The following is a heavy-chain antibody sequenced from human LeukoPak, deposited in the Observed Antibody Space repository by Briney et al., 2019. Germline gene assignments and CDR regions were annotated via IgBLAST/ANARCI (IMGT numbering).Heavy chain of an antibody. CDR2: IYHSGST. V-gene: IGHV4-38-2*02. CDR1: GYSISSGYY. CDR3: ARGRSAVPYFASRGYYYYYMDV. D-gene: IGHD3-9*01. J-gene: IGHJ6*03. Sequence: SETLSLTCTVSGYSISSGYYWGWIRQPPGKGLEWIGSIYHSGSTYYNPSLKSRVTISVDTSKNQFSLKLSSVTAADTAVYYCARGRSAVPYFASRGYYYYYMDVWGKGTTVTVSS.